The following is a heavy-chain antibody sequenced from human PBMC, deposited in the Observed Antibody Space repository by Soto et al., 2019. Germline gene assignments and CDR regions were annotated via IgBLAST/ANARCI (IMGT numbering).Heavy chain of an antibody. V-gene: IGHV3-23*01. CDR2: ISISGDAA. CDR1: GFTFSVSD. CDR3: AKRVSQAHFDY. J-gene: IGHJ4*02. D-gene: IGHD2-8*01. Sequence: DVQVLESGGGLVQPGGSLRLSCAPSGFTFSVSDMTWVRQAPGKGLGWVSSISISGDAAYYADSVKGRFTISRDNSKNTLYLQMRSLRAEDTAVYYCAKRVSQAHFDYWARGGLVTVSS.